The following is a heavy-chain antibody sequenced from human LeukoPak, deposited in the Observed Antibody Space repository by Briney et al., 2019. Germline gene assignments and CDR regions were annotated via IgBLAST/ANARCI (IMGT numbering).Heavy chain of an antibody. Sequence: GGSLRLSCAASGFTFSSYAMSWVRQAPGKGLEWVSAISGSGGSTYYADSVKGRFTISRDNSKNTLYLQMNSLRAEDTAVYYCARGKEYGDLFDYWGQGTLVTVSS. J-gene: IGHJ4*02. CDR2: ISGSGGST. V-gene: IGHV3-23*01. CDR3: ARGKEYGDLFDY. CDR1: GFTFSSYA. D-gene: IGHD4-17*01.